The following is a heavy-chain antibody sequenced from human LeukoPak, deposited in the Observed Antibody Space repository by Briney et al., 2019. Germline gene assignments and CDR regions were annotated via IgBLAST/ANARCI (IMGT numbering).Heavy chain of an antibody. D-gene: IGHD4-17*01. V-gene: IGHV4-4*02. Sequence: SGTLSLTCAVSGGSISSSNWWSWVRPPPGKGLEWIGEIYHSGSTNYNPSLKSRVTISVDKSKNQFSLKLSSVTAADTAVYYCASASGDYYYYYMDVWGKGTTVTVSS. CDR2: IYHSGST. CDR1: GGSISSSNW. J-gene: IGHJ6*03. CDR3: ASASGDYYYYYMDV.